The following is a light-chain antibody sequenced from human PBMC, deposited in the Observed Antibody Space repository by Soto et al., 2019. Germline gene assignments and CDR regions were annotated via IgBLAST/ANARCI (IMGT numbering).Light chain of an antibody. CDR1: QSLLYSSDNKNY. CDR2: WAT. Sequence: DIVMTKSPDFLAVSLGERATINCKSSQSLLYSSDNKNYLAWYQQTPGQPPKLLIFWATTRESGVPDRFSGSGSGTDFTLTISSLQAEDVAVYYCQQYYRPPLTFGGGTKVDIK. J-gene: IGKJ4*01. V-gene: IGKV4-1*01. CDR3: QQYYRPPLT.